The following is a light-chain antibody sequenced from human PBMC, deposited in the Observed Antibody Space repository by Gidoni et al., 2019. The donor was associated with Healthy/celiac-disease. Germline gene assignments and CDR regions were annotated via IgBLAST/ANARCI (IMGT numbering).Light chain of an antibody. CDR1: QSVSRSY. CDR3: QQYGSSPWT. CDR2: GAS. J-gene: IGKJ1*01. Sequence: IVLTQSPGTLSLSPGERATLSCRASQSVSRSYLAWYQQKPGQAPRLLIYGASSRATGIPDRFSGSGSGTDFSLTISRLGPEDFAVYYCQQYGSSPWTFGQGTKVEIK. V-gene: IGKV3-20*01.